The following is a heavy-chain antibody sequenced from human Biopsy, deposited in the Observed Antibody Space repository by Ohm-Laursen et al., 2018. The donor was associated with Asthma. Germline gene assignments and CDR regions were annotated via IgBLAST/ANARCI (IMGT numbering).Heavy chain of an antibody. Sequence: TLSLTCTVSGGSISSGGYYWSWIRQHPGRGLEWIGYIYYSGSTYYNPSLKSRVTISVDTSKNQFSLKLSSVTAADTAVYYCARGPPVDREDWGQGTLVTVSS. CDR3: ARGPPVDRED. CDR1: GGSISSGGYY. J-gene: IGHJ4*02. D-gene: IGHD5-24*01. V-gene: IGHV4-31*03. CDR2: IYYSGST.